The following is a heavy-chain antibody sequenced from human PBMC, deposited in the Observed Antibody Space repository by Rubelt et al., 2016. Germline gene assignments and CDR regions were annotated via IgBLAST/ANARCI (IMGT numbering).Heavy chain of an antibody. Sequence: LQLQESGPGLVKPSETLSLTCTVSGGSTDAVPYYWGWVRQAPGKGLEWVSAISGSGGNIFYADSVKGRFTISRDSSKNTLYLQRNGLRAEDTALYYCAKLEYCNGGNCYRLIDYWGQGTLVTVSS. V-gene: IGHV3-23*01. CDR1: GGSTDAVP. J-gene: IGHJ4*02. D-gene: IGHD2-15*01. CDR2: ISGSGGNI. CDR3: AKLEYCNGGNCYRLIDY.